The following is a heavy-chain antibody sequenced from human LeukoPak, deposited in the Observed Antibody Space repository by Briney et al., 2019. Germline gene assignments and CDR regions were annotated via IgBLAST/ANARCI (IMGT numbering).Heavy chain of an antibody. CDR1: GYTFTSYD. CDR3: ARGLNSSGWYYGYCYYYYMDV. J-gene: IGHJ6*03. Sequence: ASVKVSCTASGYTFTSYDINWVRQATGQGLEWMGWMNPNSGNTGYAQKFQGRVTITRNTSISTAYMELSSLRSEDTAVYYCARGLNSSGWYYGYCYYYYMDVWGKGTTVTVSS. D-gene: IGHD6-19*01. CDR2: MNPNSGNT. V-gene: IGHV1-8*03.